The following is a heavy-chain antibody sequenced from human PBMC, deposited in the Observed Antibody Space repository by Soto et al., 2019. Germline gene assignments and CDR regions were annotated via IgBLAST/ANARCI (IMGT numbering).Heavy chain of an antibody. V-gene: IGHV1-69*02. CDR3: ARRYVRWFDP. J-gene: IGHJ5*02. D-gene: IGHD3-10*02. Sequence: SVKVSCKASGVTFSSYTISWVRQAPGQGLEWLGRITPIFGIAKYAQKFPGRVTITEDKPISTAHMELSSLKSEDTGVYYWARRYVRWFDPWGQGTLVTVSS. CDR1: GVTFSSYT. CDR2: ITPIFGIA.